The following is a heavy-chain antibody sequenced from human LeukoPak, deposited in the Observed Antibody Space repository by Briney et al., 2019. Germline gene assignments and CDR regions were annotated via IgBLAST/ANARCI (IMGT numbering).Heavy chain of an antibody. Sequence: GGSLRLSRAASGFTVSSNYMSWVRQAPGKGLEWVSVIYSGGSTYYADSVKGRFTISRDNSKNTLYLQMNSLRAEDTAVYYCARDPARAMIRYWGQGTLVTVSS. CDR2: IYSGGST. D-gene: IGHD3-22*01. V-gene: IGHV3-53*01. CDR3: ARDPARAMIRY. CDR1: GFTVSSNY. J-gene: IGHJ4*02.